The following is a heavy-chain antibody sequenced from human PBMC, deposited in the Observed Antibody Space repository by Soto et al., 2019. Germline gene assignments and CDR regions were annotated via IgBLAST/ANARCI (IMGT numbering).Heavy chain of an antibody. CDR3: ATEFSNYYDSSGPFYYFDY. V-gene: IGHV1-69*13. CDR1: GGTFSSYS. J-gene: IGHJ4*01. D-gene: IGHD3-22*01. CDR2: IIPIFGTA. Sequence: SVKVSCKASGGTFSSYSISWVRQAPGQGLEWMGGIIPIFGTANYAQKFQGRVTITADESTSTAYMELSSLRSEDTAVYYCATEFSNYYDSSGPFYYFDYWG.